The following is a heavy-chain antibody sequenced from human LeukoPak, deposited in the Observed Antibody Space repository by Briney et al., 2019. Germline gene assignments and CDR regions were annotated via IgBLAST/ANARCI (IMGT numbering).Heavy chain of an antibody. D-gene: IGHD1-1*01. CDR1: GGSISSHY. V-gene: IGHV4-59*11. CDR3: ARDQRPWIPYFDY. CDR2: IYYSGST. Sequence: PSETLSLTCTVSGGSISSHYWSWIRQPPGKGLEWIGYIYYSGSTNYNPSLKSRVTISVDTSKNQFSLKLSSVTAADTAVYYCARDQRPWIPYFDYWGQGTLVTVSS. J-gene: IGHJ4*02.